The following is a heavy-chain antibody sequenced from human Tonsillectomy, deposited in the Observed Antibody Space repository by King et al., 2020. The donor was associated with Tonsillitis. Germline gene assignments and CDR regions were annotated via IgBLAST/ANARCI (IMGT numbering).Heavy chain of an antibody. J-gene: IGHJ6*02. Sequence: VQLQESGPGLVKPSETLSLTCSVSGYSISSAYYWGWIRQPPGKGLEWIGSIYHGGSTYYNPSLKSRVTISVDTSKNQFSLKLSSVTAADTSVYYCARDLVWIVAATSDYYYYGMDVWGQGTTVTVSS. V-gene: IGHV4-38-2*02. D-gene: IGHD2-15*01. CDR2: IYHGGST. CDR3: ARDLVWIVAATSDYYYYGMDV. CDR1: GYSISSAYY.